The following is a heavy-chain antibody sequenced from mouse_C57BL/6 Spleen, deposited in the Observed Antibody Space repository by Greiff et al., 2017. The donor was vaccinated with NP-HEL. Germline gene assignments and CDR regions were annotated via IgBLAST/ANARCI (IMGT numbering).Heavy chain of an antibody. CDR1: GFTFSDYG. D-gene: IGHD2-1*01. Sequence: EVKVEESGGGLVKPGGSLKLSCAASGFTFSDYGMHWVRQAPEKGLEWVAYISSGSSTIYYADTVKGRFTISRDNAKNTLFLQMTSLRSEDTAMYYCARGDGNYYAWFAYWGQGTLVTVSA. J-gene: IGHJ3*01. CDR2: ISSGSSTI. V-gene: IGHV5-17*01. CDR3: ARGDGNYYAWFAY.